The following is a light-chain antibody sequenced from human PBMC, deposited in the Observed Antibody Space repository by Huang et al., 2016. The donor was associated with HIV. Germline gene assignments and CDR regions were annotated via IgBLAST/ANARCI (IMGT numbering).Light chain of an antibody. CDR1: QSSSRK. J-gene: IGKJ1*01. CDR3: QQYNNWRT. V-gene: IGKV3-15*01. CDR2: DAS. Sequence: EIVMTQSPATLSVSPGERATLSCRASQSSSRKLAWYQQKPGQAPRLLIYDASTRAAGIPAMLSGSGSGTEFTLTISSLQSEDFAVYYCQQYNNWRTFGQGTKVEIK.